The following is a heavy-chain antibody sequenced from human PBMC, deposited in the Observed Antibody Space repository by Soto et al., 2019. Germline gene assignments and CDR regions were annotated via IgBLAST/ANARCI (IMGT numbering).Heavy chain of an antibody. Sequence: GSLRLSCAASGXTFTRYSMNWVRQAPGKGLEWVSSISSTTNYIYYADSTKGRFTVSRDNAKKSVYLEMNSLSAEDTAVYYCARESEDLTSNFDYWGQGTLGTVSS. CDR3: ARESEDLTSNFDY. V-gene: IGHV3-21*01. J-gene: IGHJ4*02. CDR1: GXTFTRYS. CDR2: ISSTTNYI.